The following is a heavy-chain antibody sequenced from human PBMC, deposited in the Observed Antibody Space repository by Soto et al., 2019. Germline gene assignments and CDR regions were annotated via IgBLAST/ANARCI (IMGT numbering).Heavy chain of an antibody. Sequence: TLSLTCTVSDDSFRGAEYYWSWVRQPLGKGPEWIGYTYYNGDTKYNPALRSRVTMSEDTSKNQFSLRLSSVTAADTAVYFCARGPAYIDGWRTFDLWGRGILVTVSS. J-gene: IGHJ4*02. V-gene: IGHV4-61*08. CDR3: ARGPAYIDGWRTFDL. CDR1: DDSFRGAEYY. CDR2: TYYNGDT. D-gene: IGHD6-19*01.